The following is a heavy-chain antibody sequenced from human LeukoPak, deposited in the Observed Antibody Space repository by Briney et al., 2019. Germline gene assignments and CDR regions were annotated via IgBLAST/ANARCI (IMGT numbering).Heavy chain of an antibody. Sequence: PSETLSLTCTVSGDSISSTSFYWDWIRQPPGKGLEWIGNILYSGSTYYNPSLKSRVTISVDTSKNQFSLKLSSVTAADTAVYYCARVKGYCSGGSCYPDDYWGQGTLVTVSS. CDR3: ARVKGYCSGGSCYPDDY. D-gene: IGHD2-15*01. J-gene: IGHJ4*02. CDR1: GDSISSTSFY. CDR2: ILYSGST. V-gene: IGHV4-39*07.